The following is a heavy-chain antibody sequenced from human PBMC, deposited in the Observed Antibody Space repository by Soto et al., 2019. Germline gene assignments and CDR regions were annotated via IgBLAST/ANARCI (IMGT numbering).Heavy chain of an antibody. D-gene: IGHD3-10*01. CDR1: GGSFSGYY. J-gene: IGHJ6*02. V-gene: IGHV4-34*01. Sequence: SETLSLTCAVYGGSFSGYYRSWIRQPPGKGLEWIGEINHSGSTNYNPSLKSRVTISVDTSKNQFSLKLSSVTAADTAVYYCARGSGSGLYYYGMDVWGQGTTVTVSS. CDR2: INHSGST. CDR3: ARGSGSGLYYYGMDV.